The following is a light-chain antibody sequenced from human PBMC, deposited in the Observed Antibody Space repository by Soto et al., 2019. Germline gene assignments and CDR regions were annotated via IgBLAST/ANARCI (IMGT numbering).Light chain of an antibody. J-gene: IGKJ1*01. Sequence: EIVLTQSPGTVSLSPGESATLSCRASQSIGSNYLAWYQQKPGQAPRLLIYGASKRATGIPDRFSGSGSGTEFTLTISRLEPEDFAVYYCQQYETSPRTFGQGTKVDIK. CDR1: QSIGSNY. CDR3: QQYETSPRT. V-gene: IGKV3-20*01. CDR2: GAS.